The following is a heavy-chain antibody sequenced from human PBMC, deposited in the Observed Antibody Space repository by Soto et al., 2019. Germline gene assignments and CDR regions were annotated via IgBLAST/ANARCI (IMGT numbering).Heavy chain of an antibody. V-gene: IGHV4-59*01. CDR2: IYGSGST. Sequence: QVQLQESGPGMVKPSETLSLTCNVSGGSISSSYWSWIRQPPGKGLEWIGYIYGSGSTNYNPSLTSRVTMSVDTSMNQFSLKLNSVTAADTAVYYCARGGSGYLPLQHWGQGTLVTVSS. D-gene: IGHD3-22*01. J-gene: IGHJ1*01. CDR3: ARGGSGYLPLQH. CDR1: GGSISSSY.